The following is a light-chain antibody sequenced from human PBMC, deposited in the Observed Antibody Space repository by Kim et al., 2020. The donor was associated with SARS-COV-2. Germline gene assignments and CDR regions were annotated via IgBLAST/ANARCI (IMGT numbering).Light chain of an antibody. CDR3: LSRDSNNNVL. CDR1: SLRSYY. CDR2: GKN. J-gene: IGLJ2*01. Sequence: VALGQTVRITCQGGSLRSYYATWYQQKPGQAPILVIYGKNNRPSGIPDRFSGSSSGNTASLTIAGTQAGDEADYYCLSRDSNNNVLFGGGTQLTVL. V-gene: IGLV3-19*01.